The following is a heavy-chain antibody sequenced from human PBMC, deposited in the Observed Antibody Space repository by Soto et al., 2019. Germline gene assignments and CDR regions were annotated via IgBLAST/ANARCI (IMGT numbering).Heavy chain of an antibody. V-gene: IGHV1-46*01. CDR1: GYAFISYY. J-gene: IGHJ4*02. D-gene: IGHD3-22*01. CDR3: AKAPRGGIIITTDSAHIDC. CDR2: INPDGGST. Sequence: VNGSWTAAGYAFISYYIQWLRQATGQGLEWMGIINPDGGSTRYAQKFQGRVTMTRDTSTSTVYMELSSLRSEDTAVYYCAKAPRGGIIITTDSAHIDCWGQGTLVTVSS.